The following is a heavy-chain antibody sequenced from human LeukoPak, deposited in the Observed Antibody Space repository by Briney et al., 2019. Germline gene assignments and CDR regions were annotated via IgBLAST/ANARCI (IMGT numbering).Heavy chain of an antibody. J-gene: IGHJ3*02. Sequence: GGSLRLSCAASEFSFSTYWMSWVRQAPGKGLEWVANIKPDGSEKYYVDSVKGRFTISRDNAENSLYLQMNSLRAEDTAVYYCARPGTGYCSSAACYMGAFDIWGQGTMVTVCS. D-gene: IGHD2-2*02. V-gene: IGHV3-7*01. CDR3: ARPGTGYCSSAACYMGAFDI. CDR1: EFSFSTYW. CDR2: IKPDGSEK.